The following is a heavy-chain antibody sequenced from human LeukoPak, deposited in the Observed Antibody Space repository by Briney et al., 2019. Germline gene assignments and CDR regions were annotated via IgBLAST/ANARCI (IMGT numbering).Heavy chain of an antibody. CDR3: ARDGQPLAPYAMDV. V-gene: IGHV3-33*01. CDR1: GFTFRSHA. Sequence: GGSLRLSCATSGFTFRSHAMHWVCQSPGKGLEWVSQIWSGGSNKYYADSVKGRFSVSRDNSKNTLYLQMNSLRVEDTAVYYCARDGQPLAPYAMDVWGQGTTITVSS. J-gene: IGHJ6*02. D-gene: IGHD1-1*01. CDR2: IWSGGSNK.